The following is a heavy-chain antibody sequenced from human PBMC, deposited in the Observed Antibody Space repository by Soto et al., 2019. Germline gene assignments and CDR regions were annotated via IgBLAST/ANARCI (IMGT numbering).Heavy chain of an antibody. CDR3: ARARMATIDYYFDY. CDR2: IYYSGST. CDR1: GGSISSYF. D-gene: IGHD5-12*01. V-gene: IGHV4-59*12. Sequence: SETLSLTCTVSGGSISSYFWSWIRQPPGKGLEWIGYIYYSGSTYYNPSLKSRVTISVDTSKNQFSLKLSSVTAADTAVYYCARARMATIDYYFDYWGQGTLVTVSS. J-gene: IGHJ4*02.